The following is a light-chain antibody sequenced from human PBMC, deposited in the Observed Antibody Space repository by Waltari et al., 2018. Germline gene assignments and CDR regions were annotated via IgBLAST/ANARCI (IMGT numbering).Light chain of an antibody. V-gene: IGLV1-40*01. CDR3: QSYDSSLSGWV. Sequence: QSVLTQPPSVSGAPGQRVTISCPGRSSNIGAGYAVHWYLQLPGTAPKLLIYGNTNRPSGVPDRFSGSKSGTSASLAITGLQADDEADYYCQSYDSSLSGWVFGGGTKLTVL. CDR2: GNT. J-gene: IGLJ3*02. CDR1: SSNIGAGYA.